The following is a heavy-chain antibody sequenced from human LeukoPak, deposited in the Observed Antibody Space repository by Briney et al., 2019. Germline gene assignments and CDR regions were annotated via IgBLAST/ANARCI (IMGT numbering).Heavy chain of an antibody. Sequence: SVRVSCKASGGTFSSYAISWVRQAPGQGLEWMGGIIPIFGTANYAQKFQGRVTITADKSTSTAYMELSSLRSEDTAVYYCASCRGSSWYEFDYWGQGTLVTVSS. CDR2: IIPIFGTA. CDR3: ASCRGSSWYEFDY. V-gene: IGHV1-69*06. J-gene: IGHJ4*02. CDR1: GGTFSSYA. D-gene: IGHD6-13*01.